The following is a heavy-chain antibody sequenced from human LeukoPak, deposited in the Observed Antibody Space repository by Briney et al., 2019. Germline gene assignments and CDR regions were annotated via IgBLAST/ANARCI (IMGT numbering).Heavy chain of an antibody. CDR3: ARTTRGATTPDY. D-gene: IGHD1-1*01. J-gene: IGHJ4*02. Sequence: PTGGSLRLSCAASGFTFSSYAMSWVRQAPGKGLEWVSAISGSGGSTYYADSVKGRFTISRDNSKNTLYLQMNSLRAEDTAVYYCARTTRGATTPDYWGQGTLVTVSS. CDR1: GFTFSSYA. V-gene: IGHV3-23*01. CDR2: ISGSGGST.